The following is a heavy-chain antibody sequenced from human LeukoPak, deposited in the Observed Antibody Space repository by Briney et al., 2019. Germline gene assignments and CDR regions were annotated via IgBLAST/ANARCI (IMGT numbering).Heavy chain of an antibody. CDR3: ARETPSAGAAFDY. D-gene: IGHD4/OR15-4a*01. Sequence: GGSLRLSCAVSGFTFSSYGMHWVRQAPGKGLEWVAVIWYDGSKKYYADSVKGRFTISRDNSKNTLDLQMNSLRAEDTAVYYCARETPSAGAAFDYWGQGTLVTVSS. CDR1: GFTFSSYG. J-gene: IGHJ4*02. CDR2: IWYDGSKK. V-gene: IGHV3-33*01.